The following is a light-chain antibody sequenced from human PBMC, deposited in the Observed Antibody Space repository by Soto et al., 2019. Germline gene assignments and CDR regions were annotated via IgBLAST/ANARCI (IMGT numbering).Light chain of an antibody. Sequence: EIVLTQSPATLSLSPGERATLSCRASQSVNNYLAWYQQKPGQAPRLLIFNTSNRATGIPARFSGSGSGTAFTLTISSLEPEDFAVYSCQQRSNWPLTFGPGTKVDIK. J-gene: IGKJ3*01. CDR3: QQRSNWPLT. CDR2: NTS. CDR1: QSVNNY. V-gene: IGKV3-11*01.